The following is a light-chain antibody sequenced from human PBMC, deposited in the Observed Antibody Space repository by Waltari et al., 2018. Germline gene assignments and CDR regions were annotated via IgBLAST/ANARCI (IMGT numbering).Light chain of an antibody. CDR2: QDA. J-gene: IGLJ2*01. V-gene: IGLV3-1*01. CDR3: QAWDSYTVV. Sequence: SYELTQPPSVSVSPGQTANITCSGDKLGDKYASWYQQKPGQSPLLVMYQDAKRPSGIPERFSGSNSGNTATLTISGAQAMEEADYSCQAWDSYTVVFGGGTKLTVL. CDR1: KLGDKY.